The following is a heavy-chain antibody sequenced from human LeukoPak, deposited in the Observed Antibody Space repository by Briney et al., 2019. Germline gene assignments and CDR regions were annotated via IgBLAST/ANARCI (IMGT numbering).Heavy chain of an antibody. V-gene: IGHV3-21*01. CDR2: ISSSGDYI. CDR3: AKDLSNCSGGSCYSIDDY. D-gene: IGHD2-15*01. CDR1: GFTFSSYS. Sequence: PGGSLRLSCAASGFTFSSYSVNWVRQAPGKGLVWVSSISSSGDYIYYADSVKGRFTISRDNAKNSLYLQMNSLRAEDTAVYYCAKDLSNCSGGSCYSIDDYWGQGTLVTVSS. J-gene: IGHJ4*02.